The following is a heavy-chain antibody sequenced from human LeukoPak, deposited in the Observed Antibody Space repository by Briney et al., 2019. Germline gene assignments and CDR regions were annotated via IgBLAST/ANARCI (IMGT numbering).Heavy chain of an antibody. V-gene: IGHV1-2*02. CDR2: INLNSGGR. J-gene: IGHJ4*02. CDR1: GYTFTGYY. CDR3: ARGDGRPLVLSFDY. D-gene: IGHD6-13*01. Sequence: SVTVSCTASGYTFTGYYMHWVRQAPGQGLEWMGWINLNSGGRNYAQKSLGRVTMTRDTSINTAYLELSRLRSDDTAVYYSARGDGRPLVLSFDYWGQGTLVTVSS.